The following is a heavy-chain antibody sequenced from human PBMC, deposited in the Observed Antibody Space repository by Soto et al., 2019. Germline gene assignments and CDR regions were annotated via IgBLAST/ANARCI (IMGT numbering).Heavy chain of an antibody. CDR2: ISYDGSNK. D-gene: IGHD2-15*01. CDR1: GFTFSSYA. J-gene: IGHJ6*02. V-gene: IGHV3-30-3*01. CDR3: ARDCGGGSGPAGDYYYYSGMDV. Sequence: QVQLVESGGGVVQPGRSLRLSCAASGFTFSSYAMHWVRQAPGKGLEWVAVISYDGSNKYYADSVKGRFTISRDNSKNTLYLKMNSLRAEDTAVFYCARDCGGGSGPAGDYYYYSGMDVWGQGTTVTVSS.